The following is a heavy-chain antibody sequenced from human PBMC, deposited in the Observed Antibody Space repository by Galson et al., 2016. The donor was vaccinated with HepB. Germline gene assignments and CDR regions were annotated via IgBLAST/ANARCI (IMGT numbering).Heavy chain of an antibody. V-gene: IGHV4-61*02. CDR3: ARGVRYSSRWYDYGLDV. Sequence: TLSLTCTVSGGPISGGIYYWSWIRQPAGKGLEWIGRIFISGSTNYNPSLKSRVTILVDTSKNQFSLKLSSVTAAETAGYYCARGVRYSSRWYDYGLDVWGKGTTVTVSS. D-gene: IGHD6-13*01. CDR2: IFISGST. CDR1: GGPISGGIYY. J-gene: IGHJ6*04.